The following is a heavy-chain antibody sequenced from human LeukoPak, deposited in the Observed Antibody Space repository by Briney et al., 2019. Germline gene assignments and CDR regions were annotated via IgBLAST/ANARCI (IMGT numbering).Heavy chain of an antibody. CDR1: GFTFSSYA. CDR2: ISGSGGST. J-gene: IGHJ4*02. D-gene: IGHD3-22*01. CDR3: AKRPSYYDSSGYSL. V-gene: IGHV3-23*01. Sequence: QTGGSLRLSFAASGFTFSSYAMSWVRQAPGKGLEWVSAISGSGGSTYYADSVKGRFTISRDNSKNTLYLQMNSLRAEDTAVYYCAKRPSYYDSSGYSLWGQGTLVTVSS.